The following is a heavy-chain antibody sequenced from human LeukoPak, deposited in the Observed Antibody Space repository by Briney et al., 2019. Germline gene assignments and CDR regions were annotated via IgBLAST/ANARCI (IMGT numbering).Heavy chain of an antibody. D-gene: IGHD3-10*01. J-gene: IGHJ6*04. Sequence: SETLSLTCTVSGDSISSYCWSWIRQPPGKGLEWIGDIYYSGSTNYNPSLKSRVTISVDTSKTQFSIKLSSVTAADTAVYYCARATTKFGELYYGMDVWGKGTTVTASS. CDR2: IYYSGST. CDR1: GDSISSYC. CDR3: ARATTKFGELYYGMDV. V-gene: IGHV4-59*01.